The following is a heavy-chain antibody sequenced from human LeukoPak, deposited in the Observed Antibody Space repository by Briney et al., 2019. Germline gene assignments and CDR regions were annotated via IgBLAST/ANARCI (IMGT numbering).Heavy chain of an antibody. CDR1: GGSISSGGYY. Sequence: SETLSLTCTVSGGSISSGGYYWSWIRQHPGKGLEWIGYMYYSGSTYYNPSLKSRVTISVDTPKNQFSLKLSSVTAADTAVYYCARGDGYNQYYFDYWGQGTLVTVSS. CDR2: MYYSGST. J-gene: IGHJ4*02. V-gene: IGHV4-31*03. D-gene: IGHD5-24*01. CDR3: ARGDGYNQYYFDY.